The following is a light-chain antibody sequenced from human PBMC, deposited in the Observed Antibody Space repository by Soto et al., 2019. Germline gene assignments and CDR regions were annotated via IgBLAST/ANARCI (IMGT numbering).Light chain of an antibody. CDR1: QTISSW. J-gene: IGKJ1*01. CDR2: KES. V-gene: IGKV1-5*03. CDR3: QXYNSYSEA. Sequence: DIQMTQSPSTLSGSLGDSVTITCRASQTISSWLAWYQQKPGKAPKLLIYKESTLKSGVPSRLSGSGSGTELTLTISRLQPDDFATYYCQXYNSYSEAFGQGTKVDIK.